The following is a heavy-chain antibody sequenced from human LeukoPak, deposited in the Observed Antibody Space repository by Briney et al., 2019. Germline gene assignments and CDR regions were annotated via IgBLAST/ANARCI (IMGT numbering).Heavy chain of an antibody. J-gene: IGHJ4*02. CDR2: ISSSGSTI. V-gene: IGHV3-11*01. CDR1: GFTFSDYY. D-gene: IGHD3-22*01. CDR3: ARDRVSYYDSSGYFPNDY. Sequence: PGGSLRLSCAASGFTFSDYYMSWNRQAPGKGLEWVSYISSSGSTIYYADSVKGRFTISRDNAKNSLYLQMNSLRAEDTAVYYCARDRVSYYDSSGYFPNDYWGQGTLVTVSS.